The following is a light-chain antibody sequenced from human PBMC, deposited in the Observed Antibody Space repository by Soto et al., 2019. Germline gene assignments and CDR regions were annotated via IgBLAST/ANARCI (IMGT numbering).Light chain of an antibody. CDR1: QSVGSN. V-gene: IGKV3-15*01. CDR2: GAS. Sequence: EIVMRQSPATLSVSPGERATLSCRTSQSVGSNLAWYQQKPGQAPRLLIYGASTRATGIPARFDGSGSETEFTLAITSLQSEDFAVYCCQQYNSWPPWTFGQGTKVEIK. J-gene: IGKJ1*01. CDR3: QQYNSWPPWT.